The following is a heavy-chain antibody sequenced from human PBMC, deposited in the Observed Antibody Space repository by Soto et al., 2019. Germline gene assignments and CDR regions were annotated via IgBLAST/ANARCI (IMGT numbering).Heavy chain of an antibody. CDR3: ARGCGQQPIQRRLNWFDP. D-gene: IGHD6-13*01. Sequence: SETLSLTCAVYGGSFSGYYWSWIRQPPGKGLEWIGEINHSGSTNYNPSLKSRVTISVDTSKDQFSLKLSSVTAADTAVYYCARGCGQQPIQRRLNWFDPWGQGTLVTVSS. J-gene: IGHJ5*02. V-gene: IGHV4-34*01. CDR1: GGSFSGYY. CDR2: INHSGST.